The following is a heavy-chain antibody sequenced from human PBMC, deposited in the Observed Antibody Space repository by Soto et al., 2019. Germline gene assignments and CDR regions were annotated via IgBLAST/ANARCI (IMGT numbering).Heavy chain of an antibody. CDR3: ARGPLIIGHISYLGETSHGILEY. V-gene: IGHV1-2*02. J-gene: IGHJ4*02. CDR1: GYNFIDHY. Sequence: ASVKVSCKASGYNFIDHYIHWVRQAPGQGLEWMGWINPQNGATSLSQKFKYRVIMTSDTSISTVFMELNNLRSDETALYYCARGPLIIGHISYLGETSHGILEYWGQGTPVTVSS. CDR2: INPQNGAT. D-gene: IGHD2-21*01.